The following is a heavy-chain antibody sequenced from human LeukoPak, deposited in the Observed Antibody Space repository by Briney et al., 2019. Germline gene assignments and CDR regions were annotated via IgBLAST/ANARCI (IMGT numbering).Heavy chain of an antibody. Sequence: GGSLRLSCAASGFTFSIYAMSWVRQAPGKGLEWVSAIRGSDDNTFYADSVRGRFTISRDNSKNTLYLQMNILRAEDTAVYYCAKTVTTQAYYWYFDLWGRGTLVTDSS. CDR1: GFTFSIYA. CDR3: AKTVTTQAYYWYFDL. D-gene: IGHD4-17*01. V-gene: IGHV3-23*01. J-gene: IGHJ2*01. CDR2: IRGSDDNT.